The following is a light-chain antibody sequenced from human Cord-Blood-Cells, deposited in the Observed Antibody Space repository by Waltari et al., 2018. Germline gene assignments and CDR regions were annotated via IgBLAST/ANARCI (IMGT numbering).Light chain of an antibody. CDR1: QSISSY. CDR3: QQSYSTPYT. CDR2: TAS. V-gene: IGKV1-39*01. J-gene: IGKJ2*01. Sequence: DIQMTQSPSSLSAPVGDRVTITCRASQSISSYLNWYQQKQGKAPKLLIYTASSLQSGVPSRFSGSGSGTDFTLTISSLQPEDFVTYYCQQSYSTPYTFGQGTKLEIK.